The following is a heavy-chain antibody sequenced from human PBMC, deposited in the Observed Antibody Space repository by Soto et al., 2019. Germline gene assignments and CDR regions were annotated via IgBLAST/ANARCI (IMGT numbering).Heavy chain of an antibody. CDR3: ARGNLRYFDSRPNWFDP. V-gene: IGHV4-31*03. CDR1: GGSISSGGYY. J-gene: IGHJ5*02. D-gene: IGHD3-9*01. CDR2: IYYSGST. Sequence: PSETLSLTCTVSGGSISSGGYYWSWIRQRPGKGLEWIGYIYYSGSTYYNPSLKSRVTISVDTSKNQFSLKLSSVTAADTAVYYCARGNLRYFDSRPNWFDPWGQGTLVTVSS.